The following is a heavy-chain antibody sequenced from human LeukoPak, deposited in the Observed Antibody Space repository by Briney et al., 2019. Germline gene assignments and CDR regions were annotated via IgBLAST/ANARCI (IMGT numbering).Heavy chain of an antibody. D-gene: IGHD3-16*01. Sequence: SETLCLTCTVSGYSISSGYYWGWIRQPPGKGLEWIGSMYHSGSAYYNPSLKSRVTVSVDTSKNQFSLKLSSVTAADTAVYYCARVTGPNWFDPWGQGTLVTVSS. CDR3: ARVTGPNWFDP. CDR2: MYHSGSA. V-gene: IGHV4-38-2*02. J-gene: IGHJ5*02. CDR1: GYSISSGYY.